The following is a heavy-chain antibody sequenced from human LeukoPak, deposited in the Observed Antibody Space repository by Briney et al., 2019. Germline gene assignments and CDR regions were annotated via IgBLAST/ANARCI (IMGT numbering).Heavy chain of an antibody. CDR1: GGSFSDYY. CDR2: IYHSGST. Sequence: SESLSLTCAVYGGSFSDYYWSWIRQPPGKGLEWIGEIYHSGSTKYNPSLKSRVTMSDTSKNQFSLKLSSVTAADTAVYYCARQGNTTSLFDCWGQGTLVTVSS. J-gene: IGHJ4*02. CDR3: ARQGNTTSLFDC. D-gene: IGHD1-14*01. V-gene: IGHV4-34*01.